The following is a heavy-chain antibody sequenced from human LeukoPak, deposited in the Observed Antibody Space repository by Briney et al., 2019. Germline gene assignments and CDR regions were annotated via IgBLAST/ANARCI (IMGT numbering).Heavy chain of an antibody. CDR3: AGGYSYGYEFDY. CDR2: IIPIFGTA. V-gene: IGHV1-69*06. Sequence: GASVKVSCKASGGTFSSYAISWVRQAPGQGLEWMGGIIPIFGTANYAQKFQGRVTITADKSTSTAYMELSSLRSEDTAVYYCAGGYSYGYEFDYWGQGTLVTVSS. J-gene: IGHJ4*02. CDR1: GGTFSSYA. D-gene: IGHD5-18*01.